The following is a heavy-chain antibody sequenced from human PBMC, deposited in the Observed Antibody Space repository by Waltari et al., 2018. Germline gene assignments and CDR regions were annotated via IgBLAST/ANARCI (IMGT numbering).Heavy chain of an antibody. V-gene: IGHV4-59*08. CDR3: ARHGVEQVVQD. CDR2: VFSSGTS. J-gene: IGHJ1*01. D-gene: IGHD6-6*01. Sequence: QVQLQESGPGLRKPSDTLSPTCTVSGGAIDGCYWSWIRQTPEKGLEWIAYVFSSGTSGTHPSLRSRATISADPSKNQISLTLGSVAAGDTAVDFCARHGVEQVVQDWGQGTLVTVSS. CDR1: GGAIDGCY.